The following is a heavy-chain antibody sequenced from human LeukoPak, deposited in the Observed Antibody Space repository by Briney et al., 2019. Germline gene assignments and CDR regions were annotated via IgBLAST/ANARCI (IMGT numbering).Heavy chain of an antibody. V-gene: IGHV4-4*02. CDR1: GGPISSSNW. J-gene: IGHJ4*02. CDR3: ARVDYSITMIVAFEY. Sequence: SGTLSLTCAVSGGPISSSNWWSWVRQPPGKGLEWIGEIYHSGSTHYNPSLKSRVTISVDKSKNQFSLRVSSVTAADTAVYYCARVDYSITMIVAFEYWGQGTLLTVSS. CDR2: IYHSGST. D-gene: IGHD3-22*01.